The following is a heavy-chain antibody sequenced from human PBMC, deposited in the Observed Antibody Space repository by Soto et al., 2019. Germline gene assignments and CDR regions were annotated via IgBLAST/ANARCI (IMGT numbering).Heavy chain of an antibody. J-gene: IGHJ3*02. CDR1: GYTFTGYY. Sequence: QVQLVQSGAEVKKPGASVKVSCKASGYTFTGYYMHWVRQAPGQGLEWMGWINPNSGGTNYAQKFQGWVTMNGEPAISTAYMELSRLRSDDTGVYYCAGDTRPNCSSTSCYNDAFDIWGQRTMVTVSS. CDR3: AGDTRPNCSSTSCYNDAFDI. V-gene: IGHV1-2*04. CDR2: INPNSGGT. D-gene: IGHD2-2*02.